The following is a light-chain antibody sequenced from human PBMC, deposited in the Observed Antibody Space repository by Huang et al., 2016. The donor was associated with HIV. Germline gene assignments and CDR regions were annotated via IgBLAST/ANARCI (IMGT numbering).Light chain of an antibody. CDR3: QQYYSYRT. Sequence: AIRMTQSPSSLSASTGDRVNITCRASQDINNFIAWYQQKPGKAPNLLSDAASILETGVPARFSGSGSGTEFNLSISCLQSEDFATYYCQQYYSYRTFGQGTQVEIK. CDR1: QDINNF. J-gene: IGKJ1*01. CDR2: AAS. V-gene: IGKV1-8*01.